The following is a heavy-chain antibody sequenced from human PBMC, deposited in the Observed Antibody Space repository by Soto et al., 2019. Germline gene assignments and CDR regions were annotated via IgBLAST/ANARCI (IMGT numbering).Heavy chain of an antibody. D-gene: IGHD6-13*01. CDR3: AGGYSNNY. J-gene: IGHJ4*02. CDR2: IYYSGST. Sequence: LSITWTSSRSSISSSGYYWGWIRQPPGKGLEWIGSIYYSGSTYYNPSLKSRVTISVDTSKNQFSLKLSSVTAADTDVYYCAGGYSNNYWGQGTLVTVSS. V-gene: IGHV4-39*01. CDR1: RSSISSSGYY.